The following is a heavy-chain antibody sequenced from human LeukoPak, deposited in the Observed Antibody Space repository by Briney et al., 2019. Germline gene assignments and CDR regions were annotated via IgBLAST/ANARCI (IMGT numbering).Heavy chain of an antibody. D-gene: IGHD2-15*01. V-gene: IGHV1-46*01. CDR3: ARDTYCSGGSCYSGYFGY. CDR1: GYTFTSYY. Sequence: ASVTVSCKASGYTFTSYYMHWVRQAPGQGLEWMGIINPSGGSTSYAQKFQGRVTMARDTSTSTVYMELSSLRSEDTAVYYCARDTYCSGGSCYSGYFGYWGQGTLVTVSS. CDR2: INPSGGST. J-gene: IGHJ4*02.